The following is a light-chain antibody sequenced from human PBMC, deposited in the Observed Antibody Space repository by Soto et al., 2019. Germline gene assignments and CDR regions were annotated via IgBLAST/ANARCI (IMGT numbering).Light chain of an antibody. CDR2: AAS. CDR3: QQYNTYST. V-gene: IGKV1-39*01. Sequence: DIQMTQSPSSLSASVEDRVIITCRASQSISNHLNWYQQKPGKAPKLLIYAASTLQSGVPSRFSGSGSGTDFSLTISSLQPDDFATYYCQQYNTYSTFGQGTRLEIK. J-gene: IGKJ5*01. CDR1: QSISNH.